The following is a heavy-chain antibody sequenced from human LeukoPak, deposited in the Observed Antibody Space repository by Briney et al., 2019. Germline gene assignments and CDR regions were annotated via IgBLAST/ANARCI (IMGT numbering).Heavy chain of an antibody. J-gene: IGHJ4*02. CDR1: GYTFTGYY. Sequence: PKASVKVSCKASGYTFTGYYVHWVRQAPGQGLEWMGWINPNSGGTNYAQKFQGRVTMTRDTSISTAYMELSRLRSDDTAVYYCARALDSGSYFGFYFDYWGQGTLVTVSS. CDR3: ARALDSGSYFGFYFDY. CDR2: INPNSGGT. V-gene: IGHV1-2*02. D-gene: IGHD1-26*01.